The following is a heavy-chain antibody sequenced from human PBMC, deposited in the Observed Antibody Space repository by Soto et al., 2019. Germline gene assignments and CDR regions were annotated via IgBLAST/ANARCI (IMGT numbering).Heavy chain of an antibody. Sequence: GGSLRLSCAAPGFTFTYAWMSWVRQAPGKGLEWVGRIKSKTDGGAIDYAAPVKGRFTISRDDSKNTLYLQMNSLKTEDTAVYYCVFGAEYCSGASCYFHWGQGTLVTVSS. D-gene: IGHD2-15*01. CDR3: VFGAEYCSGASCYFH. CDR1: GFTFTYAW. J-gene: IGHJ4*02. V-gene: IGHV3-15*01. CDR2: IKSKTDGGAI.